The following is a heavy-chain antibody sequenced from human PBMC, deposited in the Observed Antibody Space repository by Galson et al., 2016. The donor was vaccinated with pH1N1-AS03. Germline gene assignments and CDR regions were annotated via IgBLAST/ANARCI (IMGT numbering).Heavy chain of an antibody. D-gene: IGHD5-12*01. J-gene: IGHJ6*04. Sequence: LRLSCAASELTLSNYDMHWVRQAPGKGLEWISILAAVGDTNYAGSVKGRFTISREVPQNSFSLQMDSLRADYTAVYYFAVWGYIPGTHGLDVWGKGTTVTVSS. CDR2: LAAVGDT. CDR3: AVWGYIPGTHGLDV. CDR1: ELTLSNYD. V-gene: IGHV3-13*01.